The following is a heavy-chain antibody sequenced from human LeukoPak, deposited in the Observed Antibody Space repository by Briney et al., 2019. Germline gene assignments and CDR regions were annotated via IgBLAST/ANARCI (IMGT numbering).Heavy chain of an antibody. J-gene: IGHJ4*02. D-gene: IGHD3-3*01. CDR3: VKEYHSRGFGAYFDY. CDR1: KFTFSHYG. V-gene: IGHV3-30*18. CDR2: ISSDGSIK. Sequence: GGSLRLSCTASKFTFSHYGMQWVRQAPGKGLEWVAVISSDGSIKVYADSVKGRFTLSRDNSINTVDLQMNCLRAEDTAVYYCVKEYHSRGFGAYFDYWGQGTLVTVSS.